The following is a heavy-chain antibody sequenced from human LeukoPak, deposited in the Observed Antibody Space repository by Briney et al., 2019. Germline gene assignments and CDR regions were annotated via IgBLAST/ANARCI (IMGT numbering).Heavy chain of an antibody. CDR2: ISYDGSNK. V-gene: IGHV3-30*04. CDR3: ARVRYYDFWSGYRDAFDI. J-gene: IGHJ3*02. Sequence: AGGSLRLSCAASGFTFSSYAMHWVRQAPGKGLEWVAVISYDGSNKYYADSVKGRFTISRDNSKNTLYLQMNSLRAEDTAVYYCARVRYYDFWSGYRDAFDIWGQGTMVTVSS. CDR1: GFTFSSYA. D-gene: IGHD3-3*01.